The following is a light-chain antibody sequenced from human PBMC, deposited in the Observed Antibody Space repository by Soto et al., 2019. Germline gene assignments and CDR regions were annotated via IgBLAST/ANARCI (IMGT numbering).Light chain of an antibody. J-gene: IGKJ1*01. CDR1: QTISSW. Sequence: IQMTQSPSTLSGSVGDRVTITXXASQTISSWLAWYQQKPGKAPELLIYAASTLQSGVPSRFSGSGSGTDFTLTISCLRSEDFATYYCQQYYSFPRTFGQAANVDIK. V-gene: IGKV1-5*01. CDR3: QQYYSFPRT. CDR2: AAS.